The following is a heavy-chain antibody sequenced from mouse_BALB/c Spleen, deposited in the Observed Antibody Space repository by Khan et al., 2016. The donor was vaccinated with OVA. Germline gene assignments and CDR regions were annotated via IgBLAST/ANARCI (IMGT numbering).Heavy chain of an antibody. CDR3: ARVRYSGTMDY. CDR1: GYAFTNNG. Sequence: QIQLVQSGPELKKPGETVKISCKASGYAFTNNGMNWARQAPGKGLKWMGWINTYTGEPTYAADFKGRFAFSLETSASTAYLQINNLKNEDTATYCCARVRYSGTMDYWGQGTSVTVSS. V-gene: IGHV9-3-1*01. D-gene: IGHD1-1*01. J-gene: IGHJ4*01. CDR2: INTYTGEP.